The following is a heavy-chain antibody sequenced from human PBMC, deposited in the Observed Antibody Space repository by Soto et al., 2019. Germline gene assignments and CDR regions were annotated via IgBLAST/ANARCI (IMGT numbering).Heavy chain of an antibody. CDR2: INTHNGNT. CDR3: TREGSAPYYYYGMDA. D-gene: IGHD3-10*01. J-gene: IGHJ6*02. V-gene: IGHV1-18*01. Sequence: QVQLEQSAPEVKKPGASVKVSCKASGYTFTTYGISWVRQAPGQGLEWLGWINTHNGNTNYAQNLQGRVIMTADTSTNTAYMEPRSLRSDDTAIYYCTREGSAPYYYYGMDAWGQGTTVTVSS. CDR1: GYTFTTYG.